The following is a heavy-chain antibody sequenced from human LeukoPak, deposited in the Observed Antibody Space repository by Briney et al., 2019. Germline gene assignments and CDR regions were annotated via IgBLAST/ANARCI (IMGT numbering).Heavy chain of an antibody. J-gene: IGHJ6*02. Sequence: PGGSLRLSCAASGFTFSSYAMSWSRQAPGKGLEWVSSISGSGGSTYYADSVKGRFTVSRDNSKNTLYLQMNSLSVEDTAVYYCARDPRTTGKSNYGMDVWGQGTTVTVSS. CDR3: ARDPRTTGKSNYGMDV. V-gene: IGHV3-23*01. CDR2: ISGSGGST. D-gene: IGHD4-17*01. CDR1: GFTFSSYA.